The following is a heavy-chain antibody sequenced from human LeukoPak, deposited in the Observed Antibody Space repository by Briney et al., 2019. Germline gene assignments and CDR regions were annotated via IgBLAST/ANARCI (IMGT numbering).Heavy chain of an antibody. J-gene: IGHJ4*02. Sequence: ASETLSLTCNVSGGSISSYYWSWIRQPPGNGLEWIGYIYYSGSTNYNPSLKSRVTITVDTSKNQFSLRLSSVTAADTAVYYCARGRSANNFDYWGQGTLVTVSA. CDR2: IYYSGST. CDR1: GGSISSYY. CDR3: ARGRSANNFDY. V-gene: IGHV4-59*01.